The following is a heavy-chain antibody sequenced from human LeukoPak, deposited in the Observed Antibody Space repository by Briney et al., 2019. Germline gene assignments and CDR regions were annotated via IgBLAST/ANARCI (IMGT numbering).Heavy chain of an antibody. J-gene: IGHJ4*02. CDR2: IYSGGST. V-gene: IGHV3-66*01. CDR1: GFTVSSNY. CDR3: ARGSDSSGWYDYFDY. Sequence: PGGSLRLSYAASGFTVSSNYMSWVRQAPGKGLEWVSVIYSGGSTFYADSVKGRFTISRDNSKNTLYLQMNSLRAEDTAVYYCARGSDSSGWYDYFDYWGQGTLVTVSS. D-gene: IGHD6-19*01.